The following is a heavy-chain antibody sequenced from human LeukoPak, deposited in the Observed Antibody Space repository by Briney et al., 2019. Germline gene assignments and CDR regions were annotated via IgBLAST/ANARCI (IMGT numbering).Heavy chain of an antibody. D-gene: IGHD3-10*01. CDR3: AKHYMGSSYNHSLDC. CDR2: IYYSGTT. J-gene: IGHJ4*02. Sequence: PSETLSLTCTVSGGSISSDNYYWGWIRQPPGKGLEWIGSIYYSGTTYYNPSLKSRVTISVDTSKNQFSLKLSFVTAADTALYYCAKHYMGSSYNHSLDCWGQGTLVTVSS. V-gene: IGHV4-39*01. CDR1: GGSISSDNYY.